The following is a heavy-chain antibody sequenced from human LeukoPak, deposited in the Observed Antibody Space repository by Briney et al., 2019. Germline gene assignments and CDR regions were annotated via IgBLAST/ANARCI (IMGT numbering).Heavy chain of an antibody. V-gene: IGHV4-39*07. CDR1: GGSISSSSYY. D-gene: IGHD2-15*01. J-gene: IGHJ4*02. CDR2: IYYSGST. CDR3: ASQVNLDLTDIVVVVAQGPHFDY. Sequence: PSETLSLTCTVSGGSISSSSYYWGWIRQPPGKGLEWIGSIYYSGSTYYNPSLKSRVTISIDTSKNQFSLKLSSVTAADTAVYYCASQVNLDLTDIVVVVAQGPHFDYWGQGTLVTVSS.